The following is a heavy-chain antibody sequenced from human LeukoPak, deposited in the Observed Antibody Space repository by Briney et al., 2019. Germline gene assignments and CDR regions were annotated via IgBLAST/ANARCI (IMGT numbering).Heavy chain of an antibody. CDR1: GGTFTSYA. CDR2: IIPIFGTA. V-gene: IGHV1-69*06. J-gene: IGHJ6*03. Sequence: SVKVSCKASGGTFTSYAISWVRQAPRQGLEWMGGIIPIFGTADYAQKFQGRVTITADKSTSTAYMELSSLRSEDTAAYYCARGRSSGWDHYYYYYMDVWGKGTTVTVSS. CDR3: ARGRSSGWDHYYYYYMDV. D-gene: IGHD6-19*01.